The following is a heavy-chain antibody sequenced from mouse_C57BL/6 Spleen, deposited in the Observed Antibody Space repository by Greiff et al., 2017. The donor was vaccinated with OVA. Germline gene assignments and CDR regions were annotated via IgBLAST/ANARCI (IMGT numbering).Heavy chain of an antibody. V-gene: IGHV1-82*01. CDR1: GYAFSSSW. CDR3: ARGGYYGNYGYYFDY. CDR2: IYPGDGDT. J-gene: IGHJ2*01. Sequence: ESGPELVKPGASVKISCKASGYAFSSSWMNWVKQRPGKGLEWIGRIYPGDGDTNYNGKFKGKATLTADKSSSTAYMQLSSLTSEDSAVYFCARGGYYGNYGYYFDYWGQGTTLTVSS. D-gene: IGHD2-1*01.